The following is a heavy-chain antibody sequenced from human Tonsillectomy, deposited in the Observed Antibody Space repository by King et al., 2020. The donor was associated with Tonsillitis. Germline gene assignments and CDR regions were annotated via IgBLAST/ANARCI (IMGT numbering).Heavy chain of an antibody. CDR3: THLQTDILTGYYIAEY. J-gene: IGHJ4*02. D-gene: IGHD3-9*01. Sequence: VQLVESGGGLVKPGGSLRLSCAASGLFFSNAWMSWVRQAPGKGLEWVGRIKSKIDGGTTDYAAPVKGRFTISRDDSRDTLYLQMNSLKTEDTAVYYCTHLQTDILTGYYIAEYWGQGTLVTVSS. CDR2: IKSKIDGGTT. CDR1: GLFFSNAW. V-gene: IGHV3-15*01.